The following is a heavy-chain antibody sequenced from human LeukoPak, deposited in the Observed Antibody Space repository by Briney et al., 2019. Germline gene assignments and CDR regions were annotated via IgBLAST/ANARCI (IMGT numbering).Heavy chain of an antibody. J-gene: IGHJ4*02. D-gene: IGHD6-19*01. CDR2: IKQDGSEK. CDR3: ARDDSSGWYYFDY. Sequence: GGSLRLSCAASGFTFSSYWMSWVRQAPGKGLEWVANIKQDGSEKYYVGSVKGRFTISRDNAKNSLYLQMNSLRAEDTAVYHCARDDSSGWYYFDYWGQGTLVTVSS. V-gene: IGHV3-7*01. CDR1: GFTFSSYW.